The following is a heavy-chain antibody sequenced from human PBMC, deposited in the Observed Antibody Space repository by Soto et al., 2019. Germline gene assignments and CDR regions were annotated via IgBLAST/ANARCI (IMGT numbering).Heavy chain of an antibody. CDR3: ASDRVGYCISTSCYFLDYYYGMDV. V-gene: IGHV3-33*01. Sequence: QVQLVESGGCVVQPGRSLRLSCAASGFTFSSYGMHGVRQAPGKGLEWVAVIWYDGSNKYYADSVKGRFTISRDNSKNTLYLQMNRLRAEDTAVYSCASDRVGYCISTSCYFLDYYYGMDVWGQGTTVTVSS. CDR2: IWYDGSNK. J-gene: IGHJ6*02. CDR1: GFTFSSYG. D-gene: IGHD2-2*01.